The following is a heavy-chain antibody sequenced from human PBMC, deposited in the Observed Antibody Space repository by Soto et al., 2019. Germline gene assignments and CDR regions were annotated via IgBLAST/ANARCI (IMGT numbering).Heavy chain of an antibody. CDR3: ARENREAVAGTFDY. D-gene: IGHD6-19*01. V-gene: IGHV4-30-4*01. CDR2: IYYSGST. Sequence: SETLSLTCTVSGGSISSGDYYWSWIRQPPGKGLEWIGYIYYSGSTYYNPSLKSRVTISVDTSKNQFSLKLSSVTAADTAVYYCARENREAVAGTFDYWGQGTLVTVSS. CDR1: GGSISSGDYY. J-gene: IGHJ4*02.